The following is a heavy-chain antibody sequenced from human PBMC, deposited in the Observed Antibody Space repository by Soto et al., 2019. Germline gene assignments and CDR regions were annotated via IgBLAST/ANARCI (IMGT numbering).Heavy chain of an antibody. CDR1: GGSISSGGYH. Sequence: SETLSLTCTVSGGSISSGGYHWSWIRQHPGKGLEWIGYIYYSGSTYYNPSLKSRVSISVDTSKNQFSLKPSSVTAADTAVYYCARGVGSGSYYNQYNWFHPWGQGTLVTAS. V-gene: IGHV4-31*03. CDR2: IYYSGST. J-gene: IGHJ5*02. CDR3: ARGVGSGSYYNQYNWFHP. D-gene: IGHD3-10*01.